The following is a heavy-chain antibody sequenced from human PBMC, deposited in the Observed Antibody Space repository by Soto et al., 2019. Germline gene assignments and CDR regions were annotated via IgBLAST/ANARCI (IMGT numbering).Heavy chain of an antibody. Sequence: PGESLKISCKGSGYSFTSHWIGWVRQMPGKGLEWMGIIYPDDSDTRYSPSFRGQVTISVDKSINTAYLQWSSLKASDTAVYYCARRVPMTVVDDAFDIWGRGTMVTVSS. CDR1: GYSFTSHW. J-gene: IGHJ3*02. V-gene: IGHV5-51*01. CDR2: IYPDDSDT. CDR3: ARRVPMTVVDDAFDI. D-gene: IGHD3-22*01.